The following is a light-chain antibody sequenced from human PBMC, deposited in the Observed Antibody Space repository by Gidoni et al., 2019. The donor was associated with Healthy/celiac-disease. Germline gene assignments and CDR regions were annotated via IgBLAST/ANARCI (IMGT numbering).Light chain of an antibody. CDR1: SSDVGGYNY. J-gene: IGLJ2*01. CDR3: CSYAGSYTLV. V-gene: IGLV2-11*01. CDR2: DGS. Sequence: SPGQSVTISCTGTSSDVGGYNYVSWYQQPPGKAPKLMIYDGSKRPSGVPDRFSGSKSGNTASLTISGLQAEDEADYYCCSYAGSYTLVFGGGTKLTVL.